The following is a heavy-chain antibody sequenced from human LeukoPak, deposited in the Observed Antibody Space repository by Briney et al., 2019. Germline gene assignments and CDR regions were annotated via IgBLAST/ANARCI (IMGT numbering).Heavy chain of an antibody. V-gene: IGHV1-18*01. J-gene: IGHJ4*02. Sequence: GASVKVSCRASGYTFTSYGISWVRQAPGQGLEWMGWISAYNGNTNYAQKLQGRVTMTTDTSTSTAYMELRSLRSDDTAVYYCARDLGPRGYIGLDYWGQGTLVTVSS. CDR3: ARDLGPRGYIGLDY. D-gene: IGHD5-18*01. CDR2: ISAYNGNT. CDR1: GYTFTSYG.